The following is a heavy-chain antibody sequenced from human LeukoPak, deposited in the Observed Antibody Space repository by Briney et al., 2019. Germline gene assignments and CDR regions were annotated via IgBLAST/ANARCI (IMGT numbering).Heavy chain of an antibody. CDR1: GYTFTSYD. V-gene: IGHV1-8*01. CDR2: MNPNSGNT. J-gene: IGHJ6*03. D-gene: IGHD3-16*01. CDR3: ARSEGAGGSRNSKEYYYYYYMDV. Sequence: ASVKVSCKASGYTFTSYDINWVRQATGQGLEWIGWMNPNSGNTGYAQKFQGRVTMTRNTSISTAYMELSSLRSEDTAVYYYARSEGAGGSRNSKEYYYYYYMDVWGKGTTVTVSS.